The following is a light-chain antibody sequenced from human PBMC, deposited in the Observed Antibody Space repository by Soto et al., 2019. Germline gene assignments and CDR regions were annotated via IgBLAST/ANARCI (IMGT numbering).Light chain of an antibody. CDR1: QSVSSSQ. V-gene: IGKV3-20*01. CDR2: GAS. J-gene: IGKJ2*01. Sequence: EIVLTQSPGTLSLSPGESATLSCRASQSVSSSQVAWYQQKPGQAPRLLIYGASSRATGIPDRFSGVGSETHFTLTISRLEPEDFAVYYYQQYATSPHTFGHGTNLEIK. CDR3: QQYATSPHT.